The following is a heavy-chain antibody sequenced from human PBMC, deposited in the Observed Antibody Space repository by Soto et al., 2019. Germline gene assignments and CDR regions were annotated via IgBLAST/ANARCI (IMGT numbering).Heavy chain of an antibody. Sequence: GGSLRLSCAASGFTFRSYAMSWVRQAPGKGLEWVSAISGSGGGTYYADSVKGRFTISRDNSKKTLYLQMNSLRAEDTAVYYCARRVEGYFDYWAQGALVTVSS. CDR3: ARRVEGYFDY. V-gene: IGHV3-23*01. CDR1: GFTFRSYA. CDR2: ISGSGGGT. J-gene: IGHJ4*02.